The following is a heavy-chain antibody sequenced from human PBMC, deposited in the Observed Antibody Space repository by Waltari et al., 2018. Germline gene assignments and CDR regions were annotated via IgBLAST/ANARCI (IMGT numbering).Heavy chain of an antibody. Sequence: QVQIQQWGAGLLKPSETLSLTCAVYGGSFSGYYWSWIRQPPGKGLEWIGEMNNSGSPNSNPSLKSRVTISVYTSNNQFSLNLSSVTAADTALYYCARAGDYPGRYYFDYWGQGTLVTVSS. CDR1: GGSFSGYY. J-gene: IGHJ4*02. V-gene: IGHV4-34*01. CDR2: MNNSGSP. D-gene: IGHD4-17*01. CDR3: ARAGDYPGRYYFDY.